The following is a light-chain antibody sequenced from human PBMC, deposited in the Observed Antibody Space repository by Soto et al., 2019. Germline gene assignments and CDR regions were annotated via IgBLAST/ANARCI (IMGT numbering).Light chain of an antibody. CDR1: SSNIGSNT. V-gene: IGLV1-44*01. CDR3: EAWDDSLNGYV. Sequence: QSVLTQPPSVSAAPGQKVTISCSGSSSNIGSNTVNWYQQLPGTAPKLLIYSNNQRPSGVPDRFSGSKSGTSASLAISGLQSEDEADYYCEAWDDSLNGYVFGTGTKVTVL. J-gene: IGLJ1*01. CDR2: SNN.